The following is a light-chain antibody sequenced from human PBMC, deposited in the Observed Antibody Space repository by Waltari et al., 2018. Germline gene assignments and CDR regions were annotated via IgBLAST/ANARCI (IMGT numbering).Light chain of an antibody. CDR3: QQVKSYPIT. CDR2: ATS. J-gene: IGKJ5*01. Sequence: DIQMTQSPSFLSASVGDRVTITCRASQDISSHFAWYQQKPGKAPKLLIYATSTLQGGVPSRFSGSGSGTEFTLTISSLQPEDFATYYCQQVKSYPITFGQGTRQEIK. CDR1: QDISSH. V-gene: IGKV1-9*01.